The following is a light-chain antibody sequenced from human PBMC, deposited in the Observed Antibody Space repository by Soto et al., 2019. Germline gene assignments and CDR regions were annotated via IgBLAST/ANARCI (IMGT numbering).Light chain of an antibody. V-gene: IGKV3-20*01. CDR1: QSVTYSF. Sequence: EIVLTQSPGTLSLSPGERATLSCRASQSVTYSFLAWYQQKPGQAPRLLIYGASSRATRIPDRFSGSGSGTDFTLTISRLEPEDFAVYYCHQYGTSTWTFGQGTKVEIK. CDR2: GAS. J-gene: IGKJ1*01. CDR3: HQYGTSTWT.